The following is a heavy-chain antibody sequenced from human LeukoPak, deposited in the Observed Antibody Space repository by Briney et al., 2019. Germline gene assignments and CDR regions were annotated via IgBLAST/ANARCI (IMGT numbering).Heavy chain of an antibody. CDR2: INPISGGT. CDR1: GYTFTDYY. J-gene: IGHJ6*02. D-gene: IGHD1-26*01. Sequence: ASVKVSCKASGYTFTDYYLHWVRQAPGQGLEWMGWINPISGGTIYAQKFQGSVTMTRDASITTVYMELSSLRSDDTVVYYCASLGATTIHYYGMDVWGQGTTVTVSS. CDR3: ASLGATTIHYYGMDV. V-gene: IGHV1-2*02.